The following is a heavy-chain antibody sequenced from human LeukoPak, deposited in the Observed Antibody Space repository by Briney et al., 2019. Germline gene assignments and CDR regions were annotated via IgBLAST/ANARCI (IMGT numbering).Heavy chain of an antibody. V-gene: IGHV5-51*01. D-gene: IGHD3-3*01. CDR1: GYSFTSYW. Sequence: GESLKISCKGSGYSFTSYWIGWVRQMPGKGLEWIGIIYPGDSDTRYSPSFQGQVTISADKSISTAYLQWSSLKASDTAMYYCARRAITIFGVVVALGAFDIWGQGTMVTVSS. J-gene: IGHJ3*02. CDR3: ARRAITIFGVVVALGAFDI. CDR2: IYPGDSDT.